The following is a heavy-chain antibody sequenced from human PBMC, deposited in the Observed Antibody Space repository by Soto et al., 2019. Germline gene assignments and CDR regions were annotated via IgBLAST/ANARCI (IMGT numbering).Heavy chain of an antibody. J-gene: IGHJ5*02. CDR2: ISSSSSTI. CDR3: ARVIWSGHLTSDL. Sequence: EVQVVESGGGLVQPGGSLRLSCAASGFTFSSNSMNWVRQAPGKGLEWISYISSSSSTIYADSVKGRFTISRDNAKNSLYLQMNSLRDDDSAVYYCARVIWSGHLTSDLWGQGTLVTVSS. V-gene: IGHV3-48*02. CDR1: GFTFSSNS. D-gene: IGHD3-3*01.